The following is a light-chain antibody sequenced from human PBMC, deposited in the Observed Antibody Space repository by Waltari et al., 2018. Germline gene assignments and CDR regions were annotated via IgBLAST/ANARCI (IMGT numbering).Light chain of an antibody. Sequence: QSALTQPVSVSGSPGQSITISCTGTSSDVGGYNYVAWYQQHPNKAPKVIIYDVANRPFGVSNRSSGSKSGSTASLTISGLQTEDEAYYYCSSYTTRSILLFGGGTKVTVL. CDR1: SSDVGGYNY. CDR2: DVA. V-gene: IGLV2-14*03. J-gene: IGLJ2*01. CDR3: SSYTTRSILL.